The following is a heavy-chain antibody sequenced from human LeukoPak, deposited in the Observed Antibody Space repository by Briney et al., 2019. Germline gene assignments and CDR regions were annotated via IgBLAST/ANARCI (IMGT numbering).Heavy chain of an antibody. CDR2: ISWNSGSI. CDR3: AKTSGSGSFDY. V-gene: IGHV3-9*01. Sequence: GGPLRLSCAASGFTFSSYSLNWVRQAPGKGLEWVSGISWNSGSIGYADSVKGRFTISRDNAKNSLYLQMNSLRAEDTALYYCAKTSGSGSFDYWGQGTLVTVSS. CDR1: GFTFSSYS. J-gene: IGHJ4*02. D-gene: IGHD3-22*01.